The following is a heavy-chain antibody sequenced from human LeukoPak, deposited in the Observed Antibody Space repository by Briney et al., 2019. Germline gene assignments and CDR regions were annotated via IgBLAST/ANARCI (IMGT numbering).Heavy chain of an antibody. CDR1: VYTSTGYY. J-gene: IGHJ4*02. V-gene: IGHV1-2*02. CDR2: INPNSGGT. D-gene: IGHD6-19*01. Sequence: ASVKVSCKASVYTSTGYYMHWVRQAPGQGLEWMGWINPNSGGTNYAQKFQGRVTMTRDTSISTAYMELSRLRSDDTAVYYCARVQGSSGWYIFDYWGQGTLVTVSS. CDR3: ARVQGSSGWYIFDY.